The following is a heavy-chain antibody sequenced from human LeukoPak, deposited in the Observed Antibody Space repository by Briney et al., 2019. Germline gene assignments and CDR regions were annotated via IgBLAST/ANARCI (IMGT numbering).Heavy chain of an antibody. CDR3: ATVALDGGYSIAFDI. J-gene: IGHJ3*02. V-gene: IGHV1-24*01. D-gene: IGHD4-23*01. CDR1: GYTLTELS. Sequence: SVKVSCKVSGYTLTELSMHWVRQAPGKGLEWMGGFDPEDGETIYAQKFQGRVTMTEDTSTDTAYMELSSLRSEDTAVYYCATVALDGGYSIAFDIWGQGTMVTVSS. CDR2: FDPEDGET.